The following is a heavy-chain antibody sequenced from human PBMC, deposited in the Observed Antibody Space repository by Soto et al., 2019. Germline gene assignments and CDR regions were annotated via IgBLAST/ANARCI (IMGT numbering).Heavy chain of an antibody. J-gene: IGHJ4*02. CDR1: GYTFTGYY. Sequence: GASVKVSCKASGYTFTGYYMHWVRQAPGQGLEWVGWINPNSGGTNYAQKFQGRVTMTRDTSISTAYMELSRLRSDDTAVYYCARWAVVPAAKYYFDYWGQGTLVTVSS. CDR3: ARWAVVPAAKYYFDY. V-gene: IGHV1-2*02. D-gene: IGHD2-2*01. CDR2: INPNSGGT.